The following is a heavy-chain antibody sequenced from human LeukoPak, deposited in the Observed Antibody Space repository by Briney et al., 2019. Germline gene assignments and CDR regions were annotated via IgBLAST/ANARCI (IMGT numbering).Heavy chain of an antibody. J-gene: IGHJ4*02. CDR1: GFSVSNYY. CDR3: TRGQSYCGADCYSD. Sequence: PGGSLRLSCAASGFSVSNYYMSWVRQPPGKGLEWVSVMYTGGGRYYGDSVKGRFTFSRDNSKNTVFLQMNSLRVEDTALYYCTRGQSYCGADCYSDWGQGTLVTVSS. CDR2: MYTGGGR. V-gene: IGHV3-66*01. D-gene: IGHD2-21*02.